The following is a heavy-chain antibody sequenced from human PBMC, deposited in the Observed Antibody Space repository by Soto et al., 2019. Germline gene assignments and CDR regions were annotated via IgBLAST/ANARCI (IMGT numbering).Heavy chain of an antibody. CDR2: IIPIFGTA. D-gene: IGHD2-2*01. CDR1: GGTFSSYA. CDR3: ARAGGYCISTSCPWAV. J-gene: IGHJ6*02. V-gene: IGHV1-69*12. Sequence: QVQLVQSGAEVKKPGSSVKVSCKASGGTFSSYAISWVRQAPGQGLEWMGGIIPIFGTANYAQKFQGRVTITADESTSTADMVLSSLRSEDTAVYYCARAGGYCISTSCPWAVWGQGTTVTVSS.